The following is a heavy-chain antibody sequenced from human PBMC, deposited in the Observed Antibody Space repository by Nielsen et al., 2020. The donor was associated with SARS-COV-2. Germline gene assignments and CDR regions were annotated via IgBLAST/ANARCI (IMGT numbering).Heavy chain of an antibody. J-gene: IGHJ6*02. V-gene: IGHV1-8*01. CDR3: ARGYKKIRSITIFGVVSYYYYGMDV. Sequence: ASVKVSCKASEYTFTSYDINWVRQATGQGLEWMGWMNPNSGNTGYAQKFQGRVTMTRNTSISTAYMELSSLRSEDTAVYYCARGYKKIRSITIFGVVSYYYYGMDVWGQGTTVTVSS. CDR2: MNPNSGNT. CDR1: EYTFTSYD. D-gene: IGHD3-3*01.